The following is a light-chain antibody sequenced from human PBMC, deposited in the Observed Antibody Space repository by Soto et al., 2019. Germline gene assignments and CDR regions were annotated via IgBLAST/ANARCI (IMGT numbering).Light chain of an antibody. CDR1: SSDVGSYNL. V-gene: IGLV2-23*01. CDR2: EGS. Sequence: QSALTQPASVSGSPGQAITISCTGTSSDVGSYNLVSWYQQHPGKAPKLMIYEGSKRPTGVSNRFSGSKSGNTASLTISGLQAEDEADYYCFSYAGSSTKVFGGGTKLTV. J-gene: IGLJ3*02. CDR3: FSYAGSSTKV.